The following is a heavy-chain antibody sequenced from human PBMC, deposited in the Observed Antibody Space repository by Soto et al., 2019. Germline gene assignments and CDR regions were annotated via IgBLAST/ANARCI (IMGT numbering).Heavy chain of an antibody. D-gene: IGHD1-1*01. V-gene: IGHV1-18*01. CDR2: ISAHNGNT. J-gene: IGHJ4*02. CDR3: ARERYGDY. CDR1: GYAFTTYG. Sequence: QVHLVQSGAEVKKPGASVKVSCKGSGYAFTTYGITWVRQAPGQGLEWMGWISAHNGNTNYAQKLQGRVTVTRDTSTSTADMELRHLRSEDTTVYYCARERYGDYWGQGALVTVSS.